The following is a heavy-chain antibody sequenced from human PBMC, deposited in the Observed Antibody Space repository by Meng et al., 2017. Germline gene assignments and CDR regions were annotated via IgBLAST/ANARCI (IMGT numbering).Heavy chain of an antibody. J-gene: IGHJ2*01. D-gene: IGHD3-10*01. V-gene: IGHV3-7*01. Sequence: GEAGGGLVQPGGSLRPCGAASGFIFRRYWMSWVRQAPGKGLEWVANIKQDGSEKYYVDSVKGRFTISRDNAKNSLYLQMNSLRAEDTAVYYCAREGVIYWYFDLWGRGTLVTVSS. CDR2: IKQDGSEK. CDR3: AREGVIYWYFDL. CDR1: GFIFRRYW.